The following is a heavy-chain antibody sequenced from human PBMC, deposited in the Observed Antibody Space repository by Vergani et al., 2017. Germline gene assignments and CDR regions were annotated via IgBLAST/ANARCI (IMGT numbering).Heavy chain of an antibody. Sequence: QVQLQESGPGLVKPSQTLSLTCTVSGGSISSGSYYWSWIRQPAGKGLEWIGRIYTSGSTNYNPSLKSRVTISVDTSKNQFSLKLSSVTAADTAVYYCASQVGEWHFDYWGQGTLVTVSS. CDR1: GGSISSGSYY. V-gene: IGHV4-61*02. J-gene: IGHJ4*02. CDR3: ASQVGEWHFDY. D-gene: IGHD3-10*01. CDR2: IYTSGST.